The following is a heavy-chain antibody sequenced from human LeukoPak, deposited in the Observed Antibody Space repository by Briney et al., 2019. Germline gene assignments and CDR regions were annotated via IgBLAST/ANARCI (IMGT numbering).Heavy chain of an antibody. J-gene: IGHJ6*03. V-gene: IGHV1-2*02. CDR2: INPNSGGT. CDR3: ARDPGYYYMDV. CDR1: GGTFISYA. Sequence: ASVKVSCKASGGTFISYAISWVRQAPGQGLEWMGWINPNSGGTNYAQKFQGRVTMTRDTSISTAYMELSRLRSDDTAVYYCARDPGYYYMDVWGKGTTVTISS.